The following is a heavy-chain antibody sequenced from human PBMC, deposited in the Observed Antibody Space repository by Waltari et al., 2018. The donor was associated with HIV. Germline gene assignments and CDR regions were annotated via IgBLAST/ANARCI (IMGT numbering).Heavy chain of an antibody. V-gene: IGHV3-48*01. CDR1: GFPFSNYT. Sequence: EVQLVESGGGLVQPGGSLRLSCAASGFPFSNYTMNWVRQDQGKGLEWVSYISRSSSSIFYADSVKGRFTISRDNAKNSLYLQMNSLRVEDTAVYYCARDINGGWGYWGQGTLVTVAS. CDR2: ISRSSSSI. J-gene: IGHJ4*02. CDR3: ARDINGGWGY. D-gene: IGHD7-27*01.